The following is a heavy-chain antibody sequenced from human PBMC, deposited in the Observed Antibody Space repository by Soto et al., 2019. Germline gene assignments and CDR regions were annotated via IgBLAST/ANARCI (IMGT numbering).Heavy chain of an antibody. D-gene: IGHD2-21*02. V-gene: IGHV3-74*01. J-gene: IGHJ3*01. CDR1: GFTFIYYW. Sequence: EVQLVESEGGLVQRGGSLRLSCAASGFTFIYYWMHWVRQAPGQGLVWVSHIHSDGSTTTYADSVKGRFTISRDNAKNTLYLQMNSLRAEDTAVYYCVRGDKGGFDLWGQGTTVTVSS. CDR3: VRGDKGGFDL. CDR2: IHSDGSTT.